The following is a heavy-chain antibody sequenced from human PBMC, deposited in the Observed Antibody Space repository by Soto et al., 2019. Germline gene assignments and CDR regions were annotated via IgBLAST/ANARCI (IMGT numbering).Heavy chain of an antibody. D-gene: IGHD1-26*01. Sequence: GGSLRLSCAASGFTFSNAWMNWVRQAPGKGLEWVGRIKSKTDGGTTDYAAPVKGRFTISRDDSKNTLYLQMNSLKTEDTAVYYCTTEGTTVGATSWTGNYYYYGMDVWGQGTTVTVSS. CDR3: TTEGTTVGATSWTGNYYYYGMDV. CDR1: GFTFSNAW. V-gene: IGHV3-15*07. CDR2: IKSKTDGGTT. J-gene: IGHJ6*02.